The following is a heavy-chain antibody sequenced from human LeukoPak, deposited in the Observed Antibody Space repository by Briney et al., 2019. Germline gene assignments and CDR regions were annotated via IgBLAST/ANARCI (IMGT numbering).Heavy chain of an antibody. CDR1: GGSFSGYY. V-gene: IGHV4-34*01. CDR2: INHSGST. Sequence: SETLSLTCAVYGGSFSGYYWSWIRQPPGKGLEWIGEINHSGSTNYNPSLKSRVTISVDTSKNQFSLKLSSVTAADTAVYYCARSHYYDSSGSQNNWFDPWGQGTMVTVSS. D-gene: IGHD3-22*01. J-gene: IGHJ5*02. CDR3: ARSHYYDSSGSQNNWFDP.